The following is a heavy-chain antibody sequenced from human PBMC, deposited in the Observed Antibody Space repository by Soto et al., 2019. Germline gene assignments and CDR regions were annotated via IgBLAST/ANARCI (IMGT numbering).Heavy chain of an antibody. CDR2: IRSTSTTI. CDR3: AGGIAATGSGYYLYGMDV. CDR1: GFTFSTYS. J-gene: IGHJ6*02. V-gene: IGHV3-48*02. Sequence: GGSLRLSCAASGFTFSTYSMNWVRQAPGKGLEWVSYIRSTSTTIYYADSVKGRFTISRDNARNSLYLRMNSLRDEDTAVYYCAGGIAATGSGYYLYGMDVWGQGTTVTVSS. D-gene: IGHD6-6*01.